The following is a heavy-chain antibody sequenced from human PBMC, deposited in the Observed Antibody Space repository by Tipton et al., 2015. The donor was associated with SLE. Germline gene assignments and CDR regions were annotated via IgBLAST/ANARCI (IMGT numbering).Heavy chain of an antibody. CDR3: ARDRRFRYDSSGYFDY. CDR1: GFTFSSYS. D-gene: IGHD3-22*01. J-gene: IGHJ4*02. CDR2: ISSSSSTI. V-gene: IGHV3-48*01. Sequence: SLRLSCAASGFTFSSYSMNWVRQAPGKGLEWVSYISSSSSTIYYADSVKGRFTISRDNAKNSLYLQMNSLRAEDTAVYYCARDRRFRYDSSGYFDYWGQGTLVTVSS.